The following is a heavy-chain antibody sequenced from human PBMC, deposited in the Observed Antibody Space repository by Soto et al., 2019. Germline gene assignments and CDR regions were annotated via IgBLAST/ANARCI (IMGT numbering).Heavy chain of an antibody. CDR2: IIPIFSRT. J-gene: IGHJ4*02. CDR1: GGSFSTSS. CDR3: ARDVARSTAGDS. Sequence: QVQLVQSGTEVKEPGSSVKVSCKASGGSFSTSSFVWVRQGPGQGLEWMGGIIPIFSRTNLAQKFQGRVTFSADESTRTTYMELRSLTSEDTAIYYCARDVARSTAGDSWGQGTLVTVSS. V-gene: IGHV1-69*01. D-gene: IGHD1-26*01.